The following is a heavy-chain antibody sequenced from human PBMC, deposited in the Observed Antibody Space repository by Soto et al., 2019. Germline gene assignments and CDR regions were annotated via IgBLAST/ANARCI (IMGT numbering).Heavy chain of an antibody. Sequence: GGSLDSPVEPLDSPSVTTMSWIRQAPGKGLEWVSYISSTGRTIYYADSVKGRFTVSRDNAQNSLSLKLNGLRVEDTAVYYCARSYSSGWEFDYWGQGTQVTVSS. J-gene: IGHJ4*02. CDR1: DSPSVTT. D-gene: IGHD6-19*01. CDR3: ARSYSSGWEFDY. V-gene: IGHV3-11*01. CDR2: ISSTGRTI.